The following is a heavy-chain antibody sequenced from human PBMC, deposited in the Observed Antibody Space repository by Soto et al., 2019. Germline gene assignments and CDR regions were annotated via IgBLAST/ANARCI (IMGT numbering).Heavy chain of an antibody. CDR1: GYSFTSYW. D-gene: IGHD3-22*01. CDR2: ISAYNGNT. J-gene: IGHJ4*02. CDR3: ARLDSSGDSFDY. Sequence: ASVKVSCKGSGYSFTSYWISWVRQAPGQGLEWMGWISAYNGNTNYAQKLQGRVTMTTDTSTSTAYMELSSLRSDDTAVYYCARLDSSGDSFDYWGQGTLVTVSS. V-gene: IGHV1-18*04.